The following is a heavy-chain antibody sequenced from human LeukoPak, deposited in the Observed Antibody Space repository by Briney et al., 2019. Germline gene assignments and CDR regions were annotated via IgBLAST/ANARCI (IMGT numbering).Heavy chain of an antibody. V-gene: IGHV3-21*01. Sequence: GGSLRLSCAASGFTFSTYSMDWVRQAPGKGLEWVSSISSNSHYIYYADSMRGRFTISRDNAKNSLFLQMNSLRAEDTAIYYCVRDSSDFDYWGQGTLVTVCS. CDR3: VRDSSDFDY. D-gene: IGHD3-22*01. CDR2: ISSNSHYI. J-gene: IGHJ4*02. CDR1: GFTFSTYS.